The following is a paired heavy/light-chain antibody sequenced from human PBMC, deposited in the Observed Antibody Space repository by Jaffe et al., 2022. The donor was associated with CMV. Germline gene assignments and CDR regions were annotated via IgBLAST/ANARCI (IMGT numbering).Heavy chain of an antibody. D-gene: IGHD3-3*01. CDR1: GYSFTNYW. J-gene: IGHJ5*02. V-gene: IGHV5-51*01. CDR2: IFPDDSDT. Sequence: EVQLVQSGAEVRKPGESLKISCKCSGYSFTNYWIGWVRQMPGKGLEWIGSIFPDDSDTRYSPAIEGQVTMSVDKSITTAYLQWGSLKASDTAMYYCARQGGAFGVFLPADPWGQGTQVTVSS. CDR3: ARQGGAFGVFLPADP.
Light chain of an antibody. CDR2: GAS. CDR3: QQYGSSLKWT. V-gene: IGKV3-20*01. J-gene: IGKJ1*01. Sequence: EIVLTQSPGTLSLSPGDRATLSCRASQTVTDNYLDWYQQKPGQAPRLLIYGASRRATGTPARFSGSGSGTDFTLTISRLEPEDFAVYYCQQYGSSLKWTFGPGTKVEIK. CDR1: QTVTDNY.